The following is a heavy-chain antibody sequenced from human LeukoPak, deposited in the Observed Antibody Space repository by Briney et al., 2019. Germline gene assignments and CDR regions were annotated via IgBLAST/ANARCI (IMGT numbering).Heavy chain of an antibody. D-gene: IGHD5-18*01. CDR1: GFTFSSYS. V-gene: IGHV3-21*01. J-gene: IGHJ4*02. Sequence: GGSLRLSCAASGFTFSSYSMNWVRQAPGKGLEWVSSISSSSTYIYYADSVKGRFTISRDNAKNSLYLQMNSLRAEDTAVYYCARGSRGYSYGTPYYDYWGQGTLVTVSS. CDR2: ISSSSTYI. CDR3: ARGSRGYSYGTPYYDY.